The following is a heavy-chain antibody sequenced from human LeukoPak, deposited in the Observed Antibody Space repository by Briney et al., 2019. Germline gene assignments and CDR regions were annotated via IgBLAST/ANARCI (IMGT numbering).Heavy chain of an antibody. CDR1: GFTVSSNY. J-gene: IGHJ5*02. V-gene: IGHV3-66*01. CDR2: TYNGGST. D-gene: IGHD2-2*01. CDR3: ARDAWGYWSSTSCRNWFDP. Sequence: PGGSLRLSCAASGFTVSSNYMSWVRQPPGKGLEWVSLTYNGGSTYYADSVTGRFTISRDNSKHTLYLQMNSLRAEDTAVYYCARDAWGYWSSTSCRNWFDPWGQGTLVTVSS.